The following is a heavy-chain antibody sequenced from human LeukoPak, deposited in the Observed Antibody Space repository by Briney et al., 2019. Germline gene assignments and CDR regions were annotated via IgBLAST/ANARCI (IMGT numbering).Heavy chain of an antibody. D-gene: IGHD3-3*01. CDR1: GFTFRSYA. CDR2: ISGSGGST. V-gene: IGHV3-23*01. J-gene: IGHJ1*01. CDR3: AKDLAFWSGYYIRYFQH. Sequence: PGGSLRLSCAASGFTFRSYAMSWVRQAPGKGLEWVSAISGSGGSTYYADSVKGRFTISRDNSKNTLYLQMNSLRAEDTAVYYCAKDLAFWSGYYIRYFQHWGQGTLVTVSS.